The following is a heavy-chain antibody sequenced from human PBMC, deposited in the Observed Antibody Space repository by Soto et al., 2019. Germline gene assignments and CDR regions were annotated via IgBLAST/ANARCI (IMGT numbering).Heavy chain of an antibody. J-gene: IGHJ4*02. V-gene: IGHV3-30-3*01. D-gene: IGHD2-21*02. CDR3: ARDGGIRAYCGGDCPPGAYYFDY. CDR1: GFTFSSYA. CDR2: ISYDGSNK. Sequence: GGSLRLSCAASGFTFSSYAMHWVRQAPGKGLEWVAVISYDGSNKYYADSVKGRFTISRDNSKNTLYLQMNSLRAEDTAVYYCARDGGIRAYCGGDCPPGAYYFDYWGQGTLVTVSS.